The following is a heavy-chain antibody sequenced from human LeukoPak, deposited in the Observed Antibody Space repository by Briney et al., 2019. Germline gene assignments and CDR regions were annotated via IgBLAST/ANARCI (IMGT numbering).Heavy chain of an antibody. V-gene: IGHV3-33*03. Sequence: GGSLRLSCAASGFTFSSYGMHWVRQAPGKWPEWVAVIWYDGTNKYYADSVKGRFTISRDNSKNTLYLQMNSLRAKDTAVYYCARAPLDYGDFPDYWGQGTLVTVSS. J-gene: IGHJ4*02. D-gene: IGHD4-17*01. CDR1: GFTFSSYG. CDR2: IWYDGTNK. CDR3: ARAPLDYGDFPDY.